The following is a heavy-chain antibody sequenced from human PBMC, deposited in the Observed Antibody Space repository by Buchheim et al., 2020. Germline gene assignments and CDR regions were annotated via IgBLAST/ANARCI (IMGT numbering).Heavy chain of an antibody. CDR3: ARTRFGQRDPMIY. D-gene: IGHD3-16*01. CDR2: INHSGST. Sequence: QVQLQQWGAGLLKPSETLSLTCAVYGGSFSASYWNWIRQPPGKGLEWIGEINHSGSTNYNPSLQSRVTISVDTSKKQFSLKLSSVTAADTAVYYCARTRFGQRDPMIYWGQGTL. CDR1: GGSFSASY. J-gene: IGHJ4*02. V-gene: IGHV4-34*01.